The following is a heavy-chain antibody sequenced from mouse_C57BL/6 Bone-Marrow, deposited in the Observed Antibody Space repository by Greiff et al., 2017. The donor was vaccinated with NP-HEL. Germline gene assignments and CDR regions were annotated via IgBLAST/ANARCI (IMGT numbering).Heavy chain of an antibody. CDR2: INYDGSST. Sequence: EVMLVESEGGLVQPGSSMKLSCTASGFTFSDYYMAWVRQVPEKGLEWVANINYDGSSTYYLDSLKSRFIISRDNAKNILYLQMSSLKSEDTATYYCARDGMAVVGFDYWGQGTTLTVSS. V-gene: IGHV5-16*01. D-gene: IGHD1-1*02. J-gene: IGHJ2*01. CDR3: ARDGMAVVGFDY. CDR1: GFTFSDYY.